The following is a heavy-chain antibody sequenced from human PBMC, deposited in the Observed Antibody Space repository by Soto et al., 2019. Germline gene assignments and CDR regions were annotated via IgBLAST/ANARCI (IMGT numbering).Heavy chain of an antibody. V-gene: IGHV4-59*01. D-gene: IGHD2-21*02. J-gene: IGHJ4*02. Sequence: QVQLQESGPGLVKPSETLSLTCTVSGGSMSPYYWSWIRQPPGKGLEWIGYIYYSGSTNYNPSLQSRVTISVDTSKSQFSLKLSSVTAADTAVYYCARVLHRGNSKPYYFDYWGRGTQVTVSP. CDR2: IYYSGST. CDR1: GGSMSPYY. CDR3: ARVLHRGNSKPYYFDY.